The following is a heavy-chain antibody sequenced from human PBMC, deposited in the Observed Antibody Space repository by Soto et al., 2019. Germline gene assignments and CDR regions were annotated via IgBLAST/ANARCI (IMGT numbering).Heavy chain of an antibody. CDR1: GFTFSDYY. CDR3: ARDRYGYNYGSSHPPDY. J-gene: IGHJ4*02. CDR2: IRSSSGYT. V-gene: IGHV3-11*06. Sequence: PGGSLRLSCAASGFTFSDYYMSWIRQAPGEGRELVSFIRSSSGYTTYADSVMGRFTISRDNAKNSLYLQMNSLRAEDTAVYYCARDRYGYNYGSSHPPDYWGQGTLVTVSS. D-gene: IGHD5-18*01.